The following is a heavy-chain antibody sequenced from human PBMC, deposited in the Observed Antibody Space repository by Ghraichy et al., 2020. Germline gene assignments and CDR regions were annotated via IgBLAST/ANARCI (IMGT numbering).Heavy chain of an antibody. J-gene: IGHJ4*02. CDR3: AKSLWAVTDAFDY. Sequence: GGSLRLSCAASGFTFRTYAMNWVRQAPGRGLEWVSSASGSGTNTYYADSMKGRVTISRDNSKNTLYLQMNSLSAEDTAVYYCAKSLWAVTDAFDYWGQGTPVTVSS. V-gene: IGHV3-23*01. CDR2: ASGSGTNT. D-gene: IGHD4-17*01. CDR1: GFTFRTYA.